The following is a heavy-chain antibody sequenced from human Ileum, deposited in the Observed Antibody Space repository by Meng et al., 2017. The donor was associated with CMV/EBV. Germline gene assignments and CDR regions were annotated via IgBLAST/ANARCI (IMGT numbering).Heavy chain of an antibody. J-gene: IGHJ4*02. CDR1: GYIFSDYG. D-gene: IGHD2-21*02. CDR2: ISVYNGNT. CDR3: AREGVGYCGGDCYSEY. V-gene: IGHV1-18*01. Sequence: QIQLVQSGAEVKKPGASVKVSCKASGYIFSDYGITWVRQAPGQGLEWMGWISVYNGNTKYAQKVQGRVTLTTDTSTNTAYMELRSLRFDDTAVYYCAREGVGYCGGDCYSEYWGQGTLVTVAS.